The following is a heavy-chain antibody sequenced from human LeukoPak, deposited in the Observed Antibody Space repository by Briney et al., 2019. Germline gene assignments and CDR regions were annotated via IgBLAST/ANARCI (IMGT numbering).Heavy chain of an antibody. V-gene: IGHV3-74*01. CDR3: VSSYCSGGSCYSASGY. CDR2: INNDGSST. CDR1: GFTFSSYW. Sequence: GGSLRLSCAASGFTFSSYWMHWVRQAPGKRLVWVSRINNDGSSTSYADSVKGRFTISRDNAKNTLYLQMNSLRAEDTAVYYCVSSYCSGGSCYSASGYWGQGTLVTVSS. D-gene: IGHD2-15*01. J-gene: IGHJ4*02.